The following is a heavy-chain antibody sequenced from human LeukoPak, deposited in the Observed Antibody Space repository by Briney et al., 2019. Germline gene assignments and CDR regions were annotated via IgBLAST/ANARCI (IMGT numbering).Heavy chain of an antibody. CDR2: IYYSGST. CDR1: GGSISSGDNY. D-gene: IGHD2-15*01. Sequence: SETLSLTCTVSGGSISSGDNYWSWIRQPPGKGLEWIGYIYYSGSTFYNLSLKSRVTMSVDTSKNQFSLKLSSVTAADTAVYYCARGELLYDYWGQGTLVTVSS. J-gene: IGHJ4*02. CDR3: ARGELLYDY. V-gene: IGHV4-30-4*01.